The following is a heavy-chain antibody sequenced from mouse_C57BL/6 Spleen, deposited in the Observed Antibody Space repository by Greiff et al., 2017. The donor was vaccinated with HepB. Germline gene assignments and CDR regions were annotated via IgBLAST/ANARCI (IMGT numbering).Heavy chain of an antibody. Sequence: QVQLQQSGAELVRPGSSVKLSCKASGYTFTSYWMHWVKQRPIQGLEWIGNIDPSDSETHYNQKFKDKATLTVDKSSSTAYMQLSSLTSEDSAVYYFARSRSNYWYFDVWGTGTTGTGSS. J-gene: IGHJ1*03. V-gene: IGHV1-52*01. CDR1: GYTFTSYW. CDR2: IDPSDSET. D-gene: IGHD2-5*01. CDR3: ARSRSNYWYFDV.